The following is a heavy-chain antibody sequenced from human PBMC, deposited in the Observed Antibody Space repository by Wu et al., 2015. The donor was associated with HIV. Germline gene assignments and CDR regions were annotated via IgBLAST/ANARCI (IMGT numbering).Heavy chain of an antibody. D-gene: IGHD3-10*01. CDR1: GYNFRGYY. Sequence: QVQLVQSGAEVKKPGASLKVSCKASGYNFRGYYIHWVRQAPGQGLEWMGRINPNDGGTHYAQSLQGRLTMTTDTSTSTAYLELRSLTSDDTAIYYCARVKGFIKGPSDVWGQGTLVTVSS. V-gene: IGHV1-2*06. CDR2: INPNDGGT. CDR3: ARVKGFIKGPSDV. J-gene: IGHJ3*01.